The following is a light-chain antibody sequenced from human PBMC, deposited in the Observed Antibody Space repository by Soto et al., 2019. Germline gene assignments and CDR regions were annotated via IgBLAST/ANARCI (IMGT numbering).Light chain of an antibody. CDR1: TSNIESHS. V-gene: IGLV1-44*01. Sequence: QSVLTQPPSASGTPGQRITISCSGSTSNIESHSVNWYQQVPGTAPKLLIKTNNQRPSGVPDRFSGSKSGASASLAISGLQSEDEATYYCATWDDSRKGVFGTGTKVTV. CDR2: TNN. J-gene: IGLJ1*01. CDR3: ATWDDSRKGV.